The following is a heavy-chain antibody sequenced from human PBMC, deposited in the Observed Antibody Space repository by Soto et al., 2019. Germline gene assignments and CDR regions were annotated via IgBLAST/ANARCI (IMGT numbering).Heavy chain of an antibody. Sequence: PWGSLRLSCEASGFTFSGCWMHWVRQPPGKGLVWVSRISGDGSSTSYADSVIGRFIISRDNARNTLYLQMHSLRDEDTAVYFCTRVCGGNYYGYFDDWGQGTLVTVSS. D-gene: IGHD1-26*01. CDR3: TRVCGGNYYGYFDD. J-gene: IGHJ4*03. V-gene: IGHV3-74*01. CDR2: ISGDGSST. CDR1: GFTFSGCW.